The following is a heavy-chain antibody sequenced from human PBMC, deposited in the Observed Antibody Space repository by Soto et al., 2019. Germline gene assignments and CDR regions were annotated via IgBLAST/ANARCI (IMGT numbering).Heavy chain of an antibody. CDR1: GGSISSYY. CDR3: ARNIAARPYYFDY. V-gene: IGHV4-59*01. CDR2: IYYSGST. D-gene: IGHD6-6*01. Sequence: SETLSLTCTVSGGSISSYYWSWVRQPPGKGLEWIGYIYYSGSTNYNPSLKSRVTISVDTSKNQFSLKLSSVTTADTAVYYCARNIAARPYYFDYWGQGTLVTVSS. J-gene: IGHJ4*02.